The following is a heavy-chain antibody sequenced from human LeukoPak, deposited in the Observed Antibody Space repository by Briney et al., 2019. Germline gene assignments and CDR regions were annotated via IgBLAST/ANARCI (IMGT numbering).Heavy chain of an antibody. CDR3: AREGSSSWYFDY. CDR1: GYTFTDYY. J-gene: IGHJ4*02. Sequence: ASVKVSCKASGYTFTDYYMHWVRQAPGQGLEWMGWISAYNGNTNYAQKLQGRATMTTDTSTSTAYMELRSLRSDDTAVYYCAREGSSSWYFDYWGQGTLVTVSS. V-gene: IGHV1-18*04. D-gene: IGHD6-13*01. CDR2: ISAYNGNT.